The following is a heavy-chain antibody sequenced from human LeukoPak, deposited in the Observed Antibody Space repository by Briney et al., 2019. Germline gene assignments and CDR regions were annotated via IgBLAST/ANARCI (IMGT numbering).Heavy chain of an antibody. CDR3: ARGGRVGASDY. V-gene: IGHV3-7*01. CDR1: GFTFSSFW. D-gene: IGHD1-26*01. Sequence: GGSLRLSCTASGFTFSSFWMTWVRQAPGKGLEWVANIKSEGSEKFYVDSVKGRFTISRDNAKNSLYLQMNSLRVEDTAVYYCARGGRVGASDYWGQGTLVTVSS. CDR2: IKSEGSEK. J-gene: IGHJ4*02.